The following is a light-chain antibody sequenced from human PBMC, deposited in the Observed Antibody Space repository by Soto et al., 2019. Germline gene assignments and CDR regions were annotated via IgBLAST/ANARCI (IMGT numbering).Light chain of an antibody. V-gene: IGKV3-20*01. Sequence: EIVLTQSPGTLSLSPGERATLSCRASQSVGSDLAWYQQKPGQAPRLLIYDASNRATGIPARFSGSGSGTDFTLTISSLEPEDFAVYYCQQYGSSPLTFGGGTKVDNK. CDR2: DAS. CDR3: QQYGSSPLT. J-gene: IGKJ4*01. CDR1: QSVGSD.